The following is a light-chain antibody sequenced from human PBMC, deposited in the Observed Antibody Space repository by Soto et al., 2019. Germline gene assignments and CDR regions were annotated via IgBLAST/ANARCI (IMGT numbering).Light chain of an antibody. Sequence: EIVLTQSPGTLSLSPGERATLSCRASQSVSSSYLAWYQQKPGQAPRLLIYGASSRATGIPDRFSGSGSGTDFTLTISRLEPEDFAVYYCQQYGSSRGFTFGPGTKWIS. J-gene: IGKJ3*01. CDR3: QQYGSSRGFT. CDR2: GAS. CDR1: QSVSSSY. V-gene: IGKV3-20*01.